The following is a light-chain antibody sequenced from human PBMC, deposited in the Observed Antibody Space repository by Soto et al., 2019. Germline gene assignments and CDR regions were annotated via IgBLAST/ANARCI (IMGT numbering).Light chain of an antibody. CDR3: QQYYSFPQT. Sequence: AIQVTQSPSSLSASVGYGVSITCQVSRGISSYLAWYQQKPGKAPKLLVYSASTLQSGVPSRFSGSGSGTDFTLTISCLQSEDFATYYCQQYYSFPQTFGQGTKVDIK. V-gene: IGKV1-8*01. CDR2: SAS. CDR1: RGISSY. J-gene: IGKJ1*01.